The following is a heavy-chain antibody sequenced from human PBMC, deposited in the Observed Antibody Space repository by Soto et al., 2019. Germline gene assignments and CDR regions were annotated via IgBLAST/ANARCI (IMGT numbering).Heavy chain of an antibody. D-gene: IGHD3-22*01. CDR2: ISAYNGNT. CDR3: ARVGPYDSSGYYLY. CDR1: GYTFTSYG. V-gene: IGHV1-18*01. J-gene: IGHJ4*02. Sequence: ASVKVSCKASGYTFTSYGISWVRQAPGQGLEWMGWISAYNGNTNYAQKPQGRVTMTTDTSTSTAYMELRSLRSDDTAVYYCARVGPYDSSGYYLYWGQGTLVTVSS.